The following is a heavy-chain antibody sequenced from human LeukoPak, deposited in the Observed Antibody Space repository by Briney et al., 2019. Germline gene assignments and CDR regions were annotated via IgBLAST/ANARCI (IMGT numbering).Heavy chain of an antibody. CDR3: ATDPVGYCSGNGCYSVDY. J-gene: IGHJ4*02. V-gene: IGHV1-46*01. D-gene: IGHD2-15*01. CDR1: GYTFTSYY. CDR2: INPSGGST. Sequence: ASVKVSCKASGYTFTSYYMHWVRQAPGQGLEWMGIINPSGGSTSYAQKFQGRVTMTRDMSTSTVYMELSSLRSDDTAVYYCATDPVGYCSGNGCYSVDYWGQGTLVTVSS.